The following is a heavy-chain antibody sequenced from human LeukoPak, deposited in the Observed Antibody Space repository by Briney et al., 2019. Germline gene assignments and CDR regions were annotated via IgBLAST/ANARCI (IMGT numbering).Heavy chain of an antibody. CDR3: ARGPLNDP. CDR2: VHPNGGNT. J-gene: IGHJ5*02. CDR1: GYPFTTWE. V-gene: IGHV1-8*01. Sequence: ASVKVSCKTSGYPFTTWEINWVRQAAGQGLEWMGWVHPNGGNTAYAQKFQGRVTMTRDTSISTAYMELSGLTSDDTAVYFCARGPLNDPWGQGTLVTLSS.